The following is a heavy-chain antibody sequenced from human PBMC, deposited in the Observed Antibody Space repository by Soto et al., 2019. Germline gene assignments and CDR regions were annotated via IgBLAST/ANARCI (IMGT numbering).Heavy chain of an antibody. CDR3: ARDLGSIWSGYYQLHDAFDI. CDR2: IKQDGSEK. D-gene: IGHD3-3*01. V-gene: IGHV3-7*01. CDR1: GFTFSSYW. J-gene: IGHJ3*02. Sequence: GGSLRLSCAASGFTFSSYWMSWVRQAPGKGLEWVANIKQDGSEKYYVDSVKGRFTISRDNAKNSLYLQMNSLRAEDTAVYYCARDLGSIWSGYYQLHDAFDIWGQGTMVTVS.